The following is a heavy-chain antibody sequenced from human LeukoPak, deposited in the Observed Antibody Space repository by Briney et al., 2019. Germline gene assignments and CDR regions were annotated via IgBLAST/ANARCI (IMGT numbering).Heavy chain of an antibody. Sequence: SETLSLTCTVYGGSFSGYYWNWIRQPPGKGLEWIGEINHSGSTNYNPSLNSRVTISVDTSKNQFSLNLSSVTAADTALYFCAREDSSSTGAFDFWGQGTMVTVSS. V-gene: IGHV4-34*01. J-gene: IGHJ3*01. CDR2: INHSGST. D-gene: IGHD6-13*01. CDR3: AREDSSSTGAFDF. CDR1: GGSFSGYY.